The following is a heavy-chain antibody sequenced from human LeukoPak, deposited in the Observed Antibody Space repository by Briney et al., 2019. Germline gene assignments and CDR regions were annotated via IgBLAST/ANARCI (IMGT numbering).Heavy chain of an antibody. J-gene: IGHJ6*03. CDR1: GFTFSSYA. Sequence: GGSLRLSCAASGFTFSSYAMHWVRQAPGKGLEWVAVLSYDGGIKYYADSVKGRFTFSRDNSKNTLSLQMNSLRAEGTALYYCARSRYCSGGTCYSNYYYYYMDVWGKGTSVTVSS. CDR2: LSYDGGIK. D-gene: IGHD2-15*01. CDR3: ARSRYCSGGTCYSNYYYYYMDV. V-gene: IGHV3-30*04.